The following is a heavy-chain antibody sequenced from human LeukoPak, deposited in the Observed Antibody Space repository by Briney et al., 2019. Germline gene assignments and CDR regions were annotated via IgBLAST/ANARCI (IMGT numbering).Heavy chain of an antibody. D-gene: IGHD6-6*01. CDR2: IYPGDSDT. V-gene: IGHV5-51*01. CDR1: GYSFTSYW. Sequence: GESLKISCKGSGYSFTSYWIGWVRQMPGKGLEWMGIIYPGDSDTRYRPSFQGQVTISADKSINTAYLQWSSLKASDTAIYYCARRDYSSWSPFQYWGQGTLVIVSS. J-gene: IGHJ4*02. CDR3: ARRDYSSWSPFQY.